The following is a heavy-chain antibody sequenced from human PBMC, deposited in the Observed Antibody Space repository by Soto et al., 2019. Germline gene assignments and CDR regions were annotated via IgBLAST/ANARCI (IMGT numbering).Heavy chain of an antibody. CDR2: ISGSGGST. D-gene: IGHD6-13*01. J-gene: IGHJ4*02. CDR3: AKVGYSSTSPGY. V-gene: IGHV3-23*01. Sequence: VQMLESGGGLVQPGGSLRLSCAASGFTFSSYAMSWVCQAPGKGLEWVSAISGSGGSTYYADSVKGRFTISRDNSKNTLYLQMNSLRAEDTAVYYCAKVGYSSTSPGYWGQGTLVTVSS. CDR1: GFTFSSYA.